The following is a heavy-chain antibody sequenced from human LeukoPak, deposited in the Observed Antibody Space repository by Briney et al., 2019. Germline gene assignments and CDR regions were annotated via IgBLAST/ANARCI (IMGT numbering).Heavy chain of an antibody. V-gene: IGHV3-9*01. J-gene: IGHJ6*02. Sequence: GGSLRLSCAASGFTFDDYAMHWVRQAPGEGLEWVSGISWNSGSIGYADSVKGRFTISRDNAKNSLYLQMNSLSAEDTALYYCAKEFAMGGMDVWGQGTTVTVSS. CDR1: GFTFDDYA. CDR2: ISWNSGSI. D-gene: IGHD3-16*01. CDR3: AKEFAMGGMDV.